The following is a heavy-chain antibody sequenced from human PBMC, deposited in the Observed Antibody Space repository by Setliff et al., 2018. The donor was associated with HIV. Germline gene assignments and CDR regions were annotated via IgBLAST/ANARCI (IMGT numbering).Heavy chain of an antibody. CDR2: IRSKANSYAT. V-gene: IGHV3-73*01. CDR1: GFTFSSYA. Sequence: PGGSLRLPCVGSGFTFSSYAMHWVRQASGKGLEWVGRIRSKANSYATAYAATVKGRFTISRDDSKNTLYLHMNSLRAEDTAVYYCARDWTYSSGWELLFDYWGPGTMVTVSS. D-gene: IGHD6-19*01. J-gene: IGHJ4*02. CDR3: ARDWTYSSGWELLFDY.